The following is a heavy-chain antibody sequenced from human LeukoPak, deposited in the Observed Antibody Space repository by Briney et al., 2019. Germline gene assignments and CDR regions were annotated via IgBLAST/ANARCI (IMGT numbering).Heavy chain of an antibody. D-gene: IGHD2-15*01. CDR1: GYSFTSYW. Sequence: GESLKISCKSSGYSFTSYWIGWVRQMPGKGLEWMGIIYPDDSDTRYSPSFQGQVTISVDKSISTAYLQWSSLKASDTAMYYCARLGGSWTYYYYMDVWGKGTTVTISS. J-gene: IGHJ6*03. V-gene: IGHV5-51*01. CDR2: IYPDDSDT. CDR3: ARLGGSWTYYYYMDV.